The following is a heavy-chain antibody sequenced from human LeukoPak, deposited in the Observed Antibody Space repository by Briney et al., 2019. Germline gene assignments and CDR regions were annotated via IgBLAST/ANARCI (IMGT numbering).Heavy chain of an antibody. J-gene: IGHJ2*01. Sequence: SVTLSLTYTVSGYSINIGFYWAWTGQFPGKRLEYIGRMYHTGNTHYNPSLKSRVTISVDTSKNQFSLNLTSVTAADTAVYYCARAKNRMLRQIVYWYFDLWGRGTLVTVSS. D-gene: IGHD2-21*01. CDR3: ARAKNRMLRQIVYWYFDL. CDR1: GYSINIGFY. CDR2: MYHTGNT. V-gene: IGHV4-38-2*02.